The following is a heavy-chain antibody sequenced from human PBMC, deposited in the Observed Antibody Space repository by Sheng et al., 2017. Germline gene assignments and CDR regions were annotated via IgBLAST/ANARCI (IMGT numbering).Heavy chain of an antibody. D-gene: IGHD1-26*01. CDR2: IWKDGSKT. J-gene: IGHJ4*02. CDR3: GRDVRSGNIDY. V-gene: IGHV3-33*01. CDR1: GFTFSSYG. Sequence: QVQLVESGEAWSSLGGPLRLSCAASGFTFSSYGMDWVRQAPGKGLEWVAGIWKDGSKTFYGDFVKGRFTVSRDNSKNTLYLQMNSLRAEDTAVYYCGRDVRSGNIDYWGQGTLVTVSS.